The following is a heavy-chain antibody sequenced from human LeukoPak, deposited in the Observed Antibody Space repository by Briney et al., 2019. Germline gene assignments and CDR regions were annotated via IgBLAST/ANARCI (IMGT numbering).Heavy chain of an antibody. CDR3: ARLVWDTTMADGDIDS. CDR2: ISSASTYI. J-gene: IGHJ4*02. D-gene: IGHD5-18*01. Sequence: GESLRLSCAASGFTFSSYSMNWVRQAPGKGLEWVSSISSASTYIYYADSVKGRFTISRDNAKNSLYLQMNSLRAEDTAMYYCARLVWDTTMADGDIDSWGQGTLLIVSS. V-gene: IGHV3-21*01. CDR1: GFTFSSYS.